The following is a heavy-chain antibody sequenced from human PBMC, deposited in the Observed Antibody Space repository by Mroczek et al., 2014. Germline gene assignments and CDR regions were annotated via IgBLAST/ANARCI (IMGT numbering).Heavy chain of an antibody. J-gene: IGHJ5*02. CDR3: ARVVTIFGVAYGGWFDP. CDR2: LLQWEH. D-gene: IGHD3-3*01. Sequence: QVQLQESGPGLVKPSQTLSLTCTVSGGSISSGGYVLELDPPAPREGPGVDWVHLLQWEHLLQPSLKSRVTISVDTSKNQFSLKLSSVTAADTAVYYCARVVTIFGVAYGGWFDPWGQGTLVTVSS. V-gene: IGHV4-31*03. CDR1: GGSISSGGYV.